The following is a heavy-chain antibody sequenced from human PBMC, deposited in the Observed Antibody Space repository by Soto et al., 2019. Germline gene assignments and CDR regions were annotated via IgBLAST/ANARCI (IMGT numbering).Heavy chain of an antibody. CDR2: VYHTGRT. CDR3: ARDFAYFDS. D-gene: IGHD3-3*01. CDR1: GGSFKSGSYS. V-gene: IGHV4-61*01. J-gene: IGHJ4*02. Sequence: SETLSLTCTVSGGSFKSGSYSWSWIRQPPGKGLEWIGYVYHTGRTSYNPSLKSRVSISMDTSKNQFSLNLDSVTAADTAVYFCARDFAYFDSWGRGTLVTVSS.